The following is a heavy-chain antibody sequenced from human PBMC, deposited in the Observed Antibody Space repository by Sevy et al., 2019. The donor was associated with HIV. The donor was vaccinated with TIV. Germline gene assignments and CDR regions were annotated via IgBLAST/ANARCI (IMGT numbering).Heavy chain of an antibody. J-gene: IGHJ4*02. CDR1: EYTFTTYD. CDR3: ARNRAHHY. Sequence: ASVKVSCKASEYTFTTYDINWVRQAPGQGLEWMGWMNPNTGNTGYAQKFQGRVTMTRDTSTSTAYMELSSLTSEDTAMYYCARNRAHHYWGQGTLVTVSS. CDR2: MNPNTGNT. V-gene: IGHV1-8*01.